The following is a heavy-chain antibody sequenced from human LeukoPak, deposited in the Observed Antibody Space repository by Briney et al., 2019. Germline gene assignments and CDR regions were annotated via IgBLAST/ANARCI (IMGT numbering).Heavy chain of an antibody. Sequence: SQTLSLTCAVSGGSISSGGYSWSWIRQPPGKGLEWIGYIYHSGSTYYNPSLKSRVTISVDRSKNQFSLKLSSVTAADTAVYYCARGGALNWFDPWGQGTLVTVSP. CDR2: IYHSGST. V-gene: IGHV4-30-2*01. CDR3: ARGGALNWFDP. J-gene: IGHJ5*02. CDR1: GGSISSGGYS. D-gene: IGHD3-16*01.